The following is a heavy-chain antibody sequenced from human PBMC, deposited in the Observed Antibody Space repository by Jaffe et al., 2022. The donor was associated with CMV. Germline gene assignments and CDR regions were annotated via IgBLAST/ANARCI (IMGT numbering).Heavy chain of an antibody. Sequence: EVQLVESGGGLVQPGRSLRLSCAASGFTFDDYAMHWVRQAPGKGLEWVSGISWNSGSIGYADSVKGRFTISRDNAKNSLYLQMNSLRAEDTALYYCAKDMVYGSGSYYYYYGMDVWGQGTTVTVSS. D-gene: IGHD3-10*01. CDR2: ISWNSGSI. V-gene: IGHV3-9*01. CDR3: AKDMVYGSGSYYYYYGMDV. J-gene: IGHJ6*02. CDR1: GFTFDDYA.